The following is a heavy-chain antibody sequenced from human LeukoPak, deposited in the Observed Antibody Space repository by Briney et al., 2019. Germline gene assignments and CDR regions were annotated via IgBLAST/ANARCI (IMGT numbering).Heavy chain of an antibody. Sequence: SKTLSLTCTVSGGSVSGYYWSWIRQPAGKGLEWIGHIYTSGSAKYNPSLKSRVTISVDTSKKQFSLKLSSVTAADTAVYYCARISVGATIDYWGQGTLVTVSS. J-gene: IGHJ4*02. CDR1: GGSVSGYY. CDR3: ARISVGATIDY. CDR2: IYTSGSA. D-gene: IGHD1-26*01. V-gene: IGHV4-4*08.